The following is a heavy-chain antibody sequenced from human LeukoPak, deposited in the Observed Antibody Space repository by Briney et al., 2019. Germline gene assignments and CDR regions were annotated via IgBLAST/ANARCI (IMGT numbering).Heavy chain of an antibody. CDR2: FDPEDDET. J-gene: IGHJ3*02. Sequence: GASAKVSCKVSGYTLTELSMHCVRQAPGTGLEWVGGFDPEDDETLYAQKFEARVTMTEDTSTDTAYMELSSLRAEDTAVYYCATGAPYYYGSGTRDAFDIWGQGTMVTVSS. V-gene: IGHV1-24*01. D-gene: IGHD3-10*01. CDR3: ATGAPYYYGSGTRDAFDI. CDR1: GYTLTELS.